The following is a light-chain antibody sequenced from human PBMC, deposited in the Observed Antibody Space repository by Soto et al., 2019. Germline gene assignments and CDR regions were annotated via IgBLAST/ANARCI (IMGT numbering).Light chain of an antibody. Sequence: EIVMTQSPATLSVSPGERATLSCRASQSVSSNLAWYQQKPGQAPRLLIYGASTRATGIPARFSGSGSGTDFTLTISSRQSEGFAVYYCQKYNNWPLYTFGQGTELEIK. V-gene: IGKV3-15*01. J-gene: IGKJ2*01. CDR1: QSVSSN. CDR3: QKYNNWPLYT. CDR2: GAS.